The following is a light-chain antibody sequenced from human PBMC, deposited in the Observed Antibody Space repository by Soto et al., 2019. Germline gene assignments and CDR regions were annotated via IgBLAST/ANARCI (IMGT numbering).Light chain of an antibody. CDR2: GAS. CDR3: QQYGSSPKT. J-gene: IGKJ1*01. Sequence: IVITQSPATLSVSPGKRDTLSCAASQRVSRNLAWYQQKPGQAPRLLIYGASSRATGIPDRFSGSGSGTDFTLTSSRLEPEDFAVYYCQQYGSSPKTFGQGTKVDIK. V-gene: IGKV3-20*01. CDR1: QRVSRN.